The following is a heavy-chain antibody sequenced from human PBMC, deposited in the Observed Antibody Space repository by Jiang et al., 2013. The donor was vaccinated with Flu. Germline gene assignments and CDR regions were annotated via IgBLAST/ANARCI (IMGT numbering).Heavy chain of an antibody. J-gene: IGHJ3*02. CDR1: GYSISSGSY. CDR3: ARGGEGGGRFYFSDI. V-gene: IGHV4-38-2*01. CDR2: IFQSGST. D-gene: IGHD2/OR15-2a*01. Sequence: LLKPSETLSLTCAVSGYSISSGSYWGWMRQPPGKGLEWIGSIFQSGSTYYNASLKSRVTISVDTSKKQTSLKLSSVTAADTAVYYCARGGEGGGRFYFSDIWGQGTMVTVSS.